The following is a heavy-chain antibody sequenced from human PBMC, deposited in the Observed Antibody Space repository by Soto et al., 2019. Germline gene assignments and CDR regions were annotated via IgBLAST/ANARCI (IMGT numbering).Heavy chain of an antibody. J-gene: IGHJ3*02. Sequence: PGGAPRLSFAASGFPFNGSAIHRVRPASGERLEWVGRIRSKANSYATAYSASVKGRFTISRDDSKNTAYLQMNSLKTEDTAVYYCTRLAQASDSSWGDDAFDIWGQGTMVTVS. CDR3: TRLAQASDSSWGDDAFDI. CDR1: GFPFNGSA. CDR2: IRSKANSYAT. V-gene: IGHV3-73*01. D-gene: IGHD3-22*01.